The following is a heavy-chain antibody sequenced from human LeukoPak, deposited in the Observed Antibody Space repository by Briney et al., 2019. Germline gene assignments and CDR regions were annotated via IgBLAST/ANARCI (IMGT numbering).Heavy chain of an antibody. CDR2: SSPYNGYT. J-gene: IGHJ3*02. Sequence: SVKLSCKASGYTFTSYGISWVRQAPGQGLEWMGWSSPYNGYTNYAQKLQGRVTMTTDTSTSTAYMELRSLRSDDTAVYYCARWYCSSTSCYAGAFDIWGQGTMVTVSS. D-gene: IGHD2-2*01. CDR3: ARWYCSSTSCYAGAFDI. CDR1: GYTFTSYG. V-gene: IGHV1-18*04.